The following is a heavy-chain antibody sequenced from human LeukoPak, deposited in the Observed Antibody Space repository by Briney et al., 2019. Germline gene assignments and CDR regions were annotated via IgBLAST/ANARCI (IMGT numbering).Heavy chain of an antibody. V-gene: IGHV3-48*03. J-gene: IGHJ4*02. Sequence: PGGSLRLSCAASGFTFGGYSMNWLRQAPGKGLEWLSHISSTGGTIYYADSVKGRLTVSRDNAKNSLSLQMNSLRAEDAAVYYCAKSDPYGDSLIEIWGQGALVTVSS. CDR2: ISSTGGTI. CDR3: AKSDPYGDSLIEI. CDR1: GFTFGGYS. D-gene: IGHD4-17*01.